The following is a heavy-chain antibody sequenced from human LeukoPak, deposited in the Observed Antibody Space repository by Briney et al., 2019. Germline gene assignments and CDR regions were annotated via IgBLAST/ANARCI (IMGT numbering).Heavy chain of an antibody. CDR2: FTGSDGNI. CDR1: GSTFSSQA. D-gene: IGHD1/OR15-1a*01. V-gene: IGHV3-23*01. Sequence: GGSLRLSCAASGSTFSSQALSWVRQAPGKGLEWVSSFTGSDGNIHYADSVKGRFTLSRDSSKEPMYLQMISLRADDTATYYCAAGGGNTFNPWGQGILVTVSS. J-gene: IGHJ5*02. CDR3: AAGGGNTFNP.